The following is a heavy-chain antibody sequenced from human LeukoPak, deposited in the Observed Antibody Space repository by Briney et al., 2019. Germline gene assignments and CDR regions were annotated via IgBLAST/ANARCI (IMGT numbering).Heavy chain of an antibody. CDR1: GFTFDDYG. CDR2: INWNGGST. CDR3: ARSYSYALGGDYYYGMDV. Sequence: PGGSLRLSCAASGFTFDDYGMSWVRQAPGKGLEWVSGINWNGGSTGYADSVKGRFTISRDNAKNSLYLQMNSLRAEDTAVYYCARSYSYALGGDYYYGMDVWGQGTTVTVSS. V-gene: IGHV3-20*04. J-gene: IGHJ6*02. D-gene: IGHD5-18*01.